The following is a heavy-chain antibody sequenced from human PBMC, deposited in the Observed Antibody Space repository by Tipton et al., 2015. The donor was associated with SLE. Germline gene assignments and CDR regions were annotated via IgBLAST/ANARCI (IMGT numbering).Heavy chain of an antibody. D-gene: IGHD4-17*01. Sequence: TLSLTCTVSGYSISSGYYWGWIRQPPGKGLEWIGSIYHSGSTYYNPSLKSRVTISVDTSKNQFSLKLNSVTAADTAVYYCARGLGTVTTRAFDIWGQGTMVTVSS. V-gene: IGHV4-38-2*02. CDR1: GYSISSGYY. J-gene: IGHJ3*02. CDR3: ARGLGTVTTRAFDI. CDR2: IYHSGST.